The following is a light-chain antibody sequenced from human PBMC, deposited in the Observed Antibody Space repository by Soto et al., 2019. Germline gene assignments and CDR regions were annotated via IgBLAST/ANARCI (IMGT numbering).Light chain of an antibody. V-gene: IGKV3-20*01. CDR3: QQYGSSPAT. J-gene: IGKJ2*01. CDR2: GAS. Sequence: DIVLTQSPGTLSLSPGKRATLSCRASQSVTSNYLAWYQQKPGQAPGLLIYGASSRATGIPDRFSGSGSGTDFTLTISRLEPEDFAVYYCQQYGSSPATFGQGTKLEIK. CDR1: QSVTSNY.